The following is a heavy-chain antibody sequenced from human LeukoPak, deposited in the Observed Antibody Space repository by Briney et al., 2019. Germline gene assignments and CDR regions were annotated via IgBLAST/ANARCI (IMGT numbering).Heavy chain of an antibody. Sequence: KPSETLSLTCAVYGGSFSGYYWSWIRQPPGKGLEWIGEINHSGSTNYNPSLKSRVTISVDTSKNQFSLKLSSVTAADTAVYYCARGDYGSGVYGMDVWGQGTMVTVSS. CDR3: ARGDYGSGVYGMDV. D-gene: IGHD3-10*01. V-gene: IGHV4-34*01. CDR2: INHSGST. J-gene: IGHJ6*02. CDR1: GGSFSGYY.